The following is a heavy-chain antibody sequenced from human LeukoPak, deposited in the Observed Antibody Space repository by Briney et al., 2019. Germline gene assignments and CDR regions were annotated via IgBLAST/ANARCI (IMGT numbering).Heavy chain of an antibody. D-gene: IGHD3-22*01. CDR1: GFTFNDYA. CDR2: LSGSGGSS. J-gene: IGHJ4*02. V-gene: IGHV3-23*01. Sequence: GGSLRLSCTASGFTFNDYAMNWVRQSPGMRLGWLSTLSGSGGSSYYANSVRGRFAISRDNSKNTLFLQMHDLRAEDTAVYYCAKDPHVGSSGYYQYYFDYWGRGTLVTVSS. CDR3: AKDPHVGSSGYYQYYFDY.